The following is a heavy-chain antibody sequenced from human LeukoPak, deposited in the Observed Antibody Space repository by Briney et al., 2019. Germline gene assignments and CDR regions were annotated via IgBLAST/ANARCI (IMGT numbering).Heavy chain of an antibody. CDR1: GGSISSSSYY. V-gene: IGHV4-39*01. Sequence: PSETLSLTCTVSGGSISSSSYYWGWIRQPPGTGLEWIGSIYYSGSTYYNPSLKSRVTISVDTSKNQFSLKLSSVTAADTAVYYCARSYCSSTSCYSGNWFDPWGQGTLVTVSS. J-gene: IGHJ5*02. CDR2: IYYSGST. D-gene: IGHD2-2*01. CDR3: ARSYCSSTSCYSGNWFDP.